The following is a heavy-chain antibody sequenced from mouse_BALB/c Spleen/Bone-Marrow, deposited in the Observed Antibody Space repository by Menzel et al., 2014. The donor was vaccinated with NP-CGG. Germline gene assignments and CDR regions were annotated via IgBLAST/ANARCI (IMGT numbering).Heavy chain of an antibody. Sequence: EVQLQQSGPGLVKPSQSLSLTCSVTGYSIXSGYYWNWIRQFPGNKLEWMGYISYDGSNNYNPSLKNRISITRDTSKNQFFLKLNSVTTEDTATYYCARDNLDYWGQGTTLTVSS. CDR2: ISYDGSN. J-gene: IGHJ2*01. CDR1: GYSIXSGYY. V-gene: IGHV3-6*02. CDR3: ARDNLDY.